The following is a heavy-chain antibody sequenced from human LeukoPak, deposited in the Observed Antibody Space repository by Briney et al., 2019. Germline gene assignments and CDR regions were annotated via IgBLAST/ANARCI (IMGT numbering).Heavy chain of an antibody. CDR1: GGTFSSYA. CDR3: ARFAAMATIKDY. D-gene: IGHD5-24*01. J-gene: IGHJ4*02. CDR2: IIPIFGTA. V-gene: IGHV1-69*05. Sequence: GASVKVSCKASGGTFSSYAISWVRQAPGQGLEWMVRIIPIFGTANYAQKFQGRVTITTDESTSTAYMELSSLRSEDTAVYYCARFAAMATIKDYWGKGTLVTVSS.